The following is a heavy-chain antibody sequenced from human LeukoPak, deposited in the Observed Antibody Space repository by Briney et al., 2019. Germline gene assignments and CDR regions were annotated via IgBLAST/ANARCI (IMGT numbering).Heavy chain of an antibody. J-gene: IGHJ4*02. D-gene: IGHD1-26*01. CDR2: INPSGGST. Sequence: ASVKVSCKASGYTFTSYYMHWVRQAPGQGLEWMGIINPSGGSTSYAQKFQGRVTMTRDTSTSTVYMELSSLRSEDTAVYYCASPEVGANPSGSFDYWGQGTLVTVSS. V-gene: IGHV1-46*01. CDR3: ASPEVGANPSGSFDY. CDR1: GYTFTSYY.